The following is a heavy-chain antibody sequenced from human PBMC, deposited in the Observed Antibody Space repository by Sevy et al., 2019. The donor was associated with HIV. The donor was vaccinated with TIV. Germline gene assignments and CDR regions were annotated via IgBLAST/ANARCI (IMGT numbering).Heavy chain of an antibody. D-gene: IGHD3-3*01. V-gene: IGHV3-64D*09. J-gene: IGHJ6*02. CDR2: ISSSGSSA. Sequence: GGSLRLSCSASGFTFSGSALHWVRQAPGKGLEYVSVISSSGSSAYYAESVRGRFTISRDNSKNTLYLQMAGLRAEDMAVYYCVKDSIFYDSSSGYRPFYYYGMDVWGQGTSVTVSS. CDR3: VKDSIFYDSSSGYRPFYYYGMDV. CDR1: GFTFSGSA.